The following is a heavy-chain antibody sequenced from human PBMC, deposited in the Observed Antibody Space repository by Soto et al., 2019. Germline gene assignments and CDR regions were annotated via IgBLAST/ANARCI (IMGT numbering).Heavy chain of an antibody. CDR1: AGTFSSYA. V-gene: IGHV1-69*06. CDR2: IIPIFGTA. J-gene: IGHJ6*02. D-gene: IGHD5-18*01. CDR3: ARAIGTAMVPSYYGMDV. Sequence: ASVKVSCKASAGTFSSYAISWVRQAPGQGLEWMGGIIPIFGTANYAQKFQGRVTITADKSTSTAYMELSSLRSEDTAVYYCARAIGTAMVPSYYGMDVWGQGTTVTVSS.